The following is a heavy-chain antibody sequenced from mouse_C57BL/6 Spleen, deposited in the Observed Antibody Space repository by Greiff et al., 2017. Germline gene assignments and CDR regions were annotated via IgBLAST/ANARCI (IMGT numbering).Heavy chain of an antibody. CDR3: AREGTTVVATDYAMDY. CDR2: IYPGSGST. D-gene: IGHD1-1*01. Sequence: QVQLQQPGAELVKPGASVKMSCKASGYTFTSYWITWVKQRPGQGLEWIGDIYPGSGSTNYNEKFKGKATLTVDTSSSTAYMQLSSLTSEDSAVYYCAREGTTVVATDYAMDYWGQGTSVTVSS. J-gene: IGHJ4*01. V-gene: IGHV1-55*01. CDR1: GYTFTSYW.